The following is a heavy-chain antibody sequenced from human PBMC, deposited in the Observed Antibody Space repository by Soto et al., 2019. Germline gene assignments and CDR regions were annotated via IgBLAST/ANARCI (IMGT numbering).Heavy chain of an antibody. D-gene: IGHD6-6*01. CDR2: ISYDGSNK. Sequence: QVQLVESGGGVVQPGRSLRLSCAASGFTFSSYGMHWVRQAPGKGLEWVAVISYDGSNKYYADSVKGRFTISRDNSKNTLYLQMNSLRAEDTAVYYCAKDPGSSGGCYWGQGTLVTVSS. CDR1: GFTFSSYG. CDR3: AKDPGSSGGCY. J-gene: IGHJ4*02. V-gene: IGHV3-30*18.